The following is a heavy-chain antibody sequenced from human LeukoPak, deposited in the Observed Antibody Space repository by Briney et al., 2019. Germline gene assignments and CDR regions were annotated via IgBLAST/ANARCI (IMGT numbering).Heavy chain of an antibody. CDR1: GYSFTNYW. CDR3: ATTDHLYSYGAKSYYYHMDV. V-gene: IGHV5-51*01. J-gene: IGHJ6*03. D-gene: IGHD3-10*01. CDR2: IYPGDSDT. Sequence: GESLNISCEASGYSFTNYWIGCLRQLPGRGLEWRGIIYPGDSDTKYSPSFQGQVTISADKSISTAYLQWNSLKASDTATYYCATTDHLYSYGAKSYYYHMDVWGKGTTVTVSS.